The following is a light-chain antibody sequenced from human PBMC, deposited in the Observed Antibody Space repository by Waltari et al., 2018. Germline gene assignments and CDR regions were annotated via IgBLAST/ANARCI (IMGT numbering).Light chain of an antibody. V-gene: IGKV1-5*03. CDR2: KAS. CDR3: QEYDSLPVT. J-gene: IGKJ4*01. CDR1: QSVKNN. Sequence: DIQMTQSPSTLSASVGDRVTITCRASQSVKNNLAWYQKKPGKAPKVLIHKASRLESWVPSRFSGSGYGTEFTLTISSLQPDDFATYYCQEYDSLPVTFGGGTKVEIK.